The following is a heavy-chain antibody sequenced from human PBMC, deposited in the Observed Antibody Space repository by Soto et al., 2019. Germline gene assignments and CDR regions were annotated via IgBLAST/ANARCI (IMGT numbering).Heavy chain of an antibody. D-gene: IGHD6-25*01. CDR1: GLTVSRNY. V-gene: IGHV3-53*01. Sequence: EVQLVESGGGFIQPGGSLRLSCVVSGLTVSRNYMTWVRQAPGKGLECVSVIYSGGSTYSADSVKGRFTISRDNSKNTVYLLMNSLRVEDTAVYYCARFSQGRPEGMDLWGQGTTVTVS. CDR2: IYSGGST. J-gene: IGHJ6*02. CDR3: ARFSQGRPEGMDL.